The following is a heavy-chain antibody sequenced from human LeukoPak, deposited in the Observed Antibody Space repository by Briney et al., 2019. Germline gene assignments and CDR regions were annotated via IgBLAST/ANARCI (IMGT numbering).Heavy chain of an antibody. CDR2: IKSDGSST. J-gene: IGHJ3*02. CDR3: VRGFPFDI. Sequence: PGGSLRLSCAASGFTFSSYWMHWVRQAPGKGLVWVSRIKSDGSSTSNAYSVKGRFIISRDNAKNTLYLQMNSLRAEDTAVYDCVRGFPFDIWGQGTMVTVSS. D-gene: IGHD3-10*01. V-gene: IGHV3-74*01. CDR1: GFTFSSYW.